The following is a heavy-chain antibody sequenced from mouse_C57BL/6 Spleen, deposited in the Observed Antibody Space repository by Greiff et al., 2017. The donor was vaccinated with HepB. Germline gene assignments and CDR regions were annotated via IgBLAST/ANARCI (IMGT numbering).Heavy chain of an antibody. Sequence: EVKLVESGGGLVKPGGSLKLSCAASGFTFSSYAMSWVRQTPEKRLEWVATISDGGSYTYYPDNVKGRFTISRDNAKNNLYLQMSHLKSEDTAMNYCARGGVVATRYYAMDYWGQGTSVTVSS. CDR3: ARGGVVATRYYAMDY. V-gene: IGHV5-4*03. CDR1: GFTFSSYA. CDR2: ISDGGSYT. J-gene: IGHJ4*01. D-gene: IGHD1-1*01.